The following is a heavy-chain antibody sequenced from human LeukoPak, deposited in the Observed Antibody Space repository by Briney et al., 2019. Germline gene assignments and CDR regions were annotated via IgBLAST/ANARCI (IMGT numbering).Heavy chain of an antibody. Sequence: ASVKVSCKASGGTFSSYAISWVPQAPGQGLEWMGGIIPIFGTANYAQKFQGRVTITADESTSTAYMELSSLRSEDTAVYYCARVAVYCSGGSCYLPDLSYFDYWGQGTLVTVSS. CDR2: IIPIFGTA. J-gene: IGHJ4*02. V-gene: IGHV1-69*13. D-gene: IGHD2-15*01. CDR3: ARVAVYCSGGSCYLPDLSYFDY. CDR1: GGTFSSYA.